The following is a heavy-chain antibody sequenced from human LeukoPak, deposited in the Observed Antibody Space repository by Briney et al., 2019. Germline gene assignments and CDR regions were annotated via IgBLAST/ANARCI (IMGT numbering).Heavy chain of an antibody. CDR2: IYYSGST. V-gene: IGHV4-39*01. CDR3: ARSGGAPDIVATDWFDP. CDR1: GVSISSSSYY. Sequence: SETLSLTCTVSGVSISSSSYYWGWLRQPPGKGLEWIGSIYYSGSTYYNPSLKSRVTISVDTSKNQFSLKLSSVTAADTAVYYCARSGGAPDIVATDWFDPWGQGTLVTVSS. D-gene: IGHD5-12*01. J-gene: IGHJ5*02.